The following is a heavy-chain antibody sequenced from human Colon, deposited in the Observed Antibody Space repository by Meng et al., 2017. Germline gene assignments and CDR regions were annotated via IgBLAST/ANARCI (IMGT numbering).Heavy chain of an antibody. CDR3: ARAVGFLSGGGPY. V-gene: IGHV3-21*01. CDR1: GFNLSDYN. Sequence: EVQLVESGGGLVKPGGSLRLSCAASGFNLSDYNMHWVRQAPGKGLEWVSLISTSGTYTYYADSVKGRFSISRDNAKNSLYLHMHNLGAEDTAVYYCARAVGFLSGGGPYWGQGTLVTVSS. J-gene: IGHJ4*02. D-gene: IGHD3-3*01. CDR2: ISTSGTYT.